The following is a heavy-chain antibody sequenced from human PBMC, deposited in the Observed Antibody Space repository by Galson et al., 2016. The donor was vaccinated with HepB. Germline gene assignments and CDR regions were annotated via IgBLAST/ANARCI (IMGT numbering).Heavy chain of an antibody. V-gene: IGHV2-5*02. CDR2: VYWDDDY. Sequence: PALVKPTQTLTLTCTVSGFSLNSYGVGVAWIRQPPGEAPEWLGAVYWDDDYRYSPALKSRITITRDTSRDPVILTLTNVGPVDSATYYCAYTSARYTTNWYPNWLDPWGQGTLVTVSS. D-gene: IGHD7-27*01. CDR3: AYTSARYTTNWYPNWLDP. J-gene: IGHJ5*02. CDR1: GFSLNSYGVG.